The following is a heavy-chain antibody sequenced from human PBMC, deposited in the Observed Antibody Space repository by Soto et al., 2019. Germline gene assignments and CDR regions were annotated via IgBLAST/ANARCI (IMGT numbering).Heavy chain of an antibody. D-gene: IGHD2-15*01. V-gene: IGHV3-74*01. J-gene: IGHJ4*02. CDR3: ARDRGGYSSDF. Sequence: EVQLVESGGGLVQPGGSLRLSCAASGFSFSSYWMHWLRQVPGKGLVWVSRINGDGDYTNYADSVKGRFTISRDNAKNTLHLQMSSLRAEETAVYYCARDRGGYSSDFWGQGTLVTVSS. CDR2: INGDGDYT. CDR1: GFSFSSYW.